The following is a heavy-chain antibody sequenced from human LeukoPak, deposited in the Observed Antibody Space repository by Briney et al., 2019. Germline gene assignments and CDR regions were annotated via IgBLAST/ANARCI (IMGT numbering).Heavy chain of an antibody. Sequence: GGSLRLSCAASGFTFSSYAMSWVRQAPGKGLEWVSAISGSGGSTYYADSVKGRFTISRDNSKNTLYLQMNSLRAEDTAVYYCAKGLGRYSSGWYPLYFDYWGQGTLVTVSS. V-gene: IGHV3-23*01. CDR3: AKGLGRYSSGWYPLYFDY. J-gene: IGHJ4*02. D-gene: IGHD6-19*01. CDR2: ISGSGGST. CDR1: GFTFSSYA.